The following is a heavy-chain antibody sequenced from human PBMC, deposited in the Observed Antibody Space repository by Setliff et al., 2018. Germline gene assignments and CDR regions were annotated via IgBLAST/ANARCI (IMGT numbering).Heavy chain of an antibody. J-gene: IGHJ5*02. Sequence: PGESLTISCKGSGHSFSTCWIGWVRQMPGKGLEWMGIIYPGDSITRYSPSFQGQVTISVDKSINTAYLQWSSLRASDTAIYYCARHPYYYGSGTYLDNNNRWFDPWGQGTLVTVSS. CDR2: IYPGDSIT. CDR3: ARHPYYYGSGTYLDNNNRWFDP. CDR1: GHSFSTCW. D-gene: IGHD3-10*01. V-gene: IGHV5-51*01.